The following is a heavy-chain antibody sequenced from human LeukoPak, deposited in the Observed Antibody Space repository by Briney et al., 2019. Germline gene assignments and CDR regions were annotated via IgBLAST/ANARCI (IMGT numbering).Heavy chain of an antibody. V-gene: IGHV3-11*01. Sequence: GGSLRLSCAASGFSFSDYYMSWIRQAPVKGLEWIAYIGSGGDKIYYADSVRGRFTIARDNDKKSVHLQMNSLRAEDTAVYYCARVQRDTYYYDSSGREFDYWGQGTLVTVSS. J-gene: IGHJ4*02. CDR1: GFSFSDYY. D-gene: IGHD3-22*01. CDR2: IGSGGDKI. CDR3: ARVQRDTYYYDSSGREFDY.